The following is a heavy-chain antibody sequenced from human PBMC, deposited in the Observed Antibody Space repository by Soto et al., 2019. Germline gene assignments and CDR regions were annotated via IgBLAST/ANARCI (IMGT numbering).Heavy chain of an antibody. CDR2: IYYSGST. CDR1: GGSVSSGSYY. J-gene: IGHJ4*02. D-gene: IGHD5-12*01. Sequence: SETLSLTCTVSGGSVSSGSYYWSWIRQPPGKGLEWIGYIYYSGSTNYNPSLKSRVTISVDTSKNQFSLKLSSVTAAATAVYYCARGGDGYNDYFDYWGQGTLVTVSS. CDR3: ARGGDGYNDYFDY. V-gene: IGHV4-61*01.